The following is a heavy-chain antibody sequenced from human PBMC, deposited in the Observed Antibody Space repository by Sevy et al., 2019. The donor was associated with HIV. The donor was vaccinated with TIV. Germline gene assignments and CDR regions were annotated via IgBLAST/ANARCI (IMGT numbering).Heavy chain of an antibody. D-gene: IGHD3-10*01. Sequence: GGSLRLSCAASGFTFSTYTMNWVRQAPGKGLEWVSSISSSSNYIYYADSLKGRFTISRDNAKNSVYLQMNSLKAEDTAVYYLSRPYGSGSWEAFDIWGQGTMVTVSS. CDR3: SRPYGSGSWEAFDI. J-gene: IGHJ3*02. CDR1: GFTFSTYT. V-gene: IGHV3-21*01. CDR2: ISSSSNYI.